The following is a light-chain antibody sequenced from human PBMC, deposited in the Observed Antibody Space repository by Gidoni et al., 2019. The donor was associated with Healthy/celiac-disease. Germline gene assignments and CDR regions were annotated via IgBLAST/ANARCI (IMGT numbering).Light chain of an antibody. V-gene: IGKV1-5*03. CDR2: KAS. CDR1: QSSSSW. Sequence: DIQMTHYPATLSASVGDRVTITCRARQSSSSWLAWYQQKPGKAPKLLIYKASSVESGVPSRFSGSGSGTEFTLTISSLQPDDFATYYCQQYNSYPYTFXQXTKLEIK. J-gene: IGKJ2*01. CDR3: QQYNSYPYT.